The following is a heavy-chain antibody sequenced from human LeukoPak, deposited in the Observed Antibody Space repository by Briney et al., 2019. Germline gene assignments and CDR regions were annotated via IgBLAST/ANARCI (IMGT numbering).Heavy chain of an antibody. CDR3: ARAPPDGGNSGLYY. Sequence: SETLSLTCTVSGGSISSSSYYWGWIRQPPGKGLEWIGYIYYSGSTTYNPSLESRVTISAETSRNQFSLRLNSVTAADTAVYYCARAPPDGGNSGLYYWGQGTLVTVSS. CDR2: IYYSGST. J-gene: IGHJ4*02. D-gene: IGHD4-23*01. CDR1: GGSISSSSYY. V-gene: IGHV4-61*05.